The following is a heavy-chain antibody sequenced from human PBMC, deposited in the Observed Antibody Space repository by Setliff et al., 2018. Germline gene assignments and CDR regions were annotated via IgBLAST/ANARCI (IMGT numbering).Heavy chain of an antibody. CDR2: ISAYSGNA. D-gene: IGHD3-9*01. J-gene: IGHJ5*02. Sequence: ASVKVSCKASGYNFAESIVSWVRQAPGQGLEWMGWISAYSGNAYYAQKLQGRVTLTTDTSTTTAYMELRSLRFDDTAVYYCARDILLVEGVSVTGCWFDPWGQGALVTVSS. CDR3: ARDILLVEGVSVTGCWFDP. V-gene: IGHV1-18*01. CDR1: GYNFAESI.